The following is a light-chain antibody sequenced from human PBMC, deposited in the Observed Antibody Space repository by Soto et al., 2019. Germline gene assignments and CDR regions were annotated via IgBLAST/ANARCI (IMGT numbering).Light chain of an antibody. CDR1: QSIRTW. J-gene: IGKJ4*01. V-gene: IGKV1-5*03. Sequence: DIQMTQSPSTLSASVGDRVTITCRASQSIRTWLAWYQQKPGKAPKLLIYKASSLESGVPSRFSGRGSGTEFTLTISSLQPDDFATYYCQPYNTYPLTFGGGTTVEIK. CDR2: KAS. CDR3: QPYNTYPLT.